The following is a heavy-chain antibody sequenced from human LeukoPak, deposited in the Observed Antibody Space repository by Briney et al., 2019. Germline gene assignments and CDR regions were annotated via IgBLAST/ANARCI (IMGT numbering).Heavy chain of an antibody. CDR3: ARDSMITFGGVDY. CDR2: IRYDGSNK. D-gene: IGHD3-16*01. J-gene: IGHJ4*02. V-gene: IGHV3-30*02. Sequence: GGSLRLSCAASGFAASGFTFSTFGMHWVRQAPGKGLEWVAFIRYDGSNKYYADSVKGRFTISRDNAKNSLYLQMNSLRAEDTAVYYCARDSMITFGGVDYWGQGTLVTVSS. CDR1: GFTFSTFG.